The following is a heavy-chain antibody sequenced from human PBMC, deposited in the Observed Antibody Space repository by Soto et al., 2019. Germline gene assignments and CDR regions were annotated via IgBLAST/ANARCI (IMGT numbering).Heavy chain of an antibody. CDR3: SKGKHNWNDGWFDP. Sequence: GGSLRLSCAASGFTFSSYWMHWVRQAPGKGLVWVSRINSDGSNTSYADSVTGRLTISRDNAKNTLYLQMNSLRAEDKALYYCSKGKHNWNDGWFDPWGQGTLVTVSS. J-gene: IGHJ5*02. CDR2: INSDGSNT. CDR1: GFTFSSYW. D-gene: IGHD1-1*01. V-gene: IGHV3-74*01.